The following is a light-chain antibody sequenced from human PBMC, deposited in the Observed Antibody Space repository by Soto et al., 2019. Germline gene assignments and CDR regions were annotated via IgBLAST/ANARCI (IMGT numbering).Light chain of an antibody. V-gene: IGLV2-11*01. CDR2: DVT. Sequence: QSALTQPRSVSGSPGQSVTSSCTGTISDVAGYNYVSWYQHNPGKAPKLLISDVTKRPSWVPDRFSGSKSGSTASLTISELKAEDEADYYCASYAGSNNLVFCGGTKLTVL. CDR3: ASYAGSNNLV. J-gene: IGLJ2*01. CDR1: ISDVAGYNY.